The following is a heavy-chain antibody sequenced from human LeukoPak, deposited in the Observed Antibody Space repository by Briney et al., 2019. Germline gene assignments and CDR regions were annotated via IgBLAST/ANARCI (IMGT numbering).Heavy chain of an antibody. J-gene: IGHJ4*02. Sequence: SETLSLTCAVYGGSFSGYYWSWIRQPPGKGLEWIGEINHSGSTNYNPSLKSRVAISVDTSKNQFSLKLSSVTAADTAVYYCARVGEGSSSFRHFDYWGQGTLVTVSS. CDR2: INHSGST. D-gene: IGHD6-6*01. V-gene: IGHV4-34*01. CDR3: ARVGEGSSSFRHFDY. CDR1: GGSFSGYY.